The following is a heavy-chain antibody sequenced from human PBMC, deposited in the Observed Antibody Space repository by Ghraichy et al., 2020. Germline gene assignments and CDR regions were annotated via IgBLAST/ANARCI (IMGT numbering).Heavy chain of an antibody. D-gene: IGHD2-2*01. Sequence: GGSLRLSCAASGFTFSSYAMSWVRQAPGKGLEWVSAISGSGGSTYYADSVKGRFTISRDNSKNTLYLQMNSLRAEDTAVYYCAKDHCSSTSCYANYYYGMDVWGQGTTVTVSS. CDR3: AKDHCSSTSCYANYYYGMDV. CDR1: GFTFSSYA. V-gene: IGHV3-23*01. J-gene: IGHJ6*02. CDR2: ISGSGGST.